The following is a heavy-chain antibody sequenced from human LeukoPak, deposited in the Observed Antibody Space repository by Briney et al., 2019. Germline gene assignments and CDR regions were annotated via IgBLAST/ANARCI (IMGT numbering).Heavy chain of an antibody. Sequence: ASVKVSCKASGYTFTRYYIHWVRQAPGQGLEWMGIINPSGGSTNYAQRFQGRVTMTRDTSTSTVYMELRSLKSDDTAVYYCARASYCSDGSCYSDYWGQGTLVTVSS. J-gene: IGHJ4*02. CDR2: INPSGGST. CDR3: ARASYCSDGSCYSDY. D-gene: IGHD2-15*01. V-gene: IGHV1-46*01. CDR1: GYTFTRYY.